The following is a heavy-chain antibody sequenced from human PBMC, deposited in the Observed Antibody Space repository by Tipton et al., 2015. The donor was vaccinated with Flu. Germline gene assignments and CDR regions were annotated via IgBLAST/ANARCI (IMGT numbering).Heavy chain of an antibody. CDR3: ARFISIAAVADY. CDR2: VYYSGST. J-gene: IGHJ4*02. CDR1: GGSISSSSYY. V-gene: IGHV4-39*07. Sequence: LRLSCTVSGGSISSSSYYWGWIRQPPGKGLEWIGSVYYSGSTYYNPSLKSRVTISVDTSKNQFSLKLSPVTAADTAAYYCARFISIAAVADYWGQGTLVTVSS. D-gene: IGHD6-13*01.